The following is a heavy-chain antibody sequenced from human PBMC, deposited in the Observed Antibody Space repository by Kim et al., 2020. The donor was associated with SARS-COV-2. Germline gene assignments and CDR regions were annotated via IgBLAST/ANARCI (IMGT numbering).Heavy chain of an antibody. V-gene: IGHV3-33*08. Sequence: GGSLRLSCAASGFTFSIYGMHWVRQAPGKGLEWVAVIWYDGSNKYYADSVKGRFTISRDNSKNTLYLQMNSLRAGDTAVYYCAGSVRAYDISTGYYLREVDVWGQGTTVTVSS. CDR3: AGSVRAYDISTGYYLREVDV. CDR1: GFTFSIYG. CDR2: IWYDGSNK. D-gene: IGHD3-9*01. J-gene: IGHJ6*02.